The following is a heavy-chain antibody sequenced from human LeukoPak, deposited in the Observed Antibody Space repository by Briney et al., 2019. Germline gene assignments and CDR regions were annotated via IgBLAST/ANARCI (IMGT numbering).Heavy chain of an antibody. Sequence: ASVKVSCKASGYTFSGHYLHWVRQAPGQGLEWMGRINPNTGVTQYTENFQGRVTMTGVTSISTAYMELNGLRSDDTAIYYCARGRWTDVARGSYYFDYWGQGTLVSVST. V-gene: IGHV1-2*06. J-gene: IGHJ4*02. CDR3: ARGRWTDVARGSYYFDY. CDR1: GYTFSGHY. D-gene: IGHD3-10*01. CDR2: INPNTGVT.